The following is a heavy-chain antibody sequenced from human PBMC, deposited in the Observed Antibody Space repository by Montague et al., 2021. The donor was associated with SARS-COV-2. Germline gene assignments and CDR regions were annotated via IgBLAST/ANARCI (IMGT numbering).Heavy chain of an antibody. J-gene: IGHJ3*01. CDR1: GDSVTRTMDA. V-gene: IGHV6-1*01. Sequence: CAISGDSVTRTMDACNGCRQSPSSSREWLGRTDYRSKWYTDYAVSVRSRITVNSDTSKNQVSLHLTSVTPDDTAVYFCARDLGISLSTGRVDAFDVWGQGTMVTVSS. CDR2: TDYRSKWYT. CDR3: ARDLGISLSTGRVDAFDV. D-gene: IGHD5/OR15-5a*01.